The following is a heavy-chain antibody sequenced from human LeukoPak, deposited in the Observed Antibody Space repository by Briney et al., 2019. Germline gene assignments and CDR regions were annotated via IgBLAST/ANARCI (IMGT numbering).Heavy chain of an antibody. CDR2: INQSGST. D-gene: IGHD4-11*01. CDR1: GGSFSGYY. CDR3: ARGGTTYFDI. V-gene: IGHV4-34*01. J-gene: IGHJ3*02. Sequence: SETLSLTCAVYGGSFSGYYWSWIRQPPGKGLERIGEINQSGSTNYNPSLKSRVTISVDTSKKQFSLKLSSVTAADTALYYCARGGTTYFDIWGQGTMVTVSS.